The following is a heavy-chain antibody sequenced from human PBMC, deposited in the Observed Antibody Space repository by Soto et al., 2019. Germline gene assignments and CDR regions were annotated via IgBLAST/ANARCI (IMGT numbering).Heavy chain of an antibody. D-gene: IGHD6-19*01. CDR2: IYYSGST. CDR3: ARHRSSAVAGRYFDY. J-gene: IGHJ4*02. CDR1: GGSISSSSYY. V-gene: IGHV4-39*01. Sequence: QLQLQESGPGLVKPSETLSLTCTVSGGSISSSSYYWGWIRQPPGKGLEWIGSIYYSGSTYYNPSLKSRVTISVDTSKNQFSLKLSSVTAADTAVYYCARHRSSAVAGRYFDYWGQGTLVTVSS.